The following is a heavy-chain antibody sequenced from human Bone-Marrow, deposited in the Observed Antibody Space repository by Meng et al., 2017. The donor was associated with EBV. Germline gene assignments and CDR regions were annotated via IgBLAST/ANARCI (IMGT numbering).Heavy chain of an antibody. CDR3: ASTSGNLIYSDY. D-gene: IGHD1-26*01. CDR2: IYYNGNT. V-gene: IGHV4-61*01. CDR1: GASVSSGSYY. Sequence: QGQLPEAGPGLVKPSEPLSLTCTVSGASVSSGSYYWNWIRQPPGKGLEWIGYIYYNGNTNYNPSLKSRVTISVDTSKNQFSLKLSSVTAADTAVYYCASTSGNLIYSDYWGQGTLVTVSS. J-gene: IGHJ4*02.